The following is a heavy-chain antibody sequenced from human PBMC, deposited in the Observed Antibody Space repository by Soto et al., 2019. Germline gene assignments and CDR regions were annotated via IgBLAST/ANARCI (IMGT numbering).Heavy chain of an antibody. CDR2: ISAYNGNT. Sequence: ASVKVSCRASGYTFTSYGISWVRQAPGQGLEWMGWISAYNGNTNYAQKLQGRVTMTTDTSTSTAYMELRSLRSDDTAVYYCARDKIPRIAAAGITGYWGQGTLVTVSS. CDR1: GYTFTSYG. D-gene: IGHD6-13*01. J-gene: IGHJ4*02. V-gene: IGHV1-18*01. CDR3: ARDKIPRIAAAGITGY.